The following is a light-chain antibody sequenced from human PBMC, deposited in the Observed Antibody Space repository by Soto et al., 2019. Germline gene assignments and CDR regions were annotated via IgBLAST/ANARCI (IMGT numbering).Light chain of an antibody. CDR3: ATCDDDLNGVV. V-gene: IGLV1-44*01. Sequence: QSALTQPPSASATPGQSVTISCSGSTSNVGGNVVNWYQQLPGSAPKLLIYSKNQRPSGVPDRFSASKSGTSASLAISGLQSEDEADYYCATCDDDLNGVVFGGGTKVTVL. J-gene: IGLJ3*02. CDR1: TSNVGGNV. CDR2: SKN.